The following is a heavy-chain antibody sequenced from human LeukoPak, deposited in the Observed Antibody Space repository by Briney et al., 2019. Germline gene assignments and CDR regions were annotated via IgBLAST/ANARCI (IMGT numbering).Heavy chain of an antibody. CDR1: RGSISSYY. V-gene: IGHV4-59*01. J-gene: IGHJ4*02. CDR2: IFYSGST. D-gene: IGHD1-26*01. CDR3: ARGSGSLYY. Sequence: SETLSLTRTVSRGSISSYYWSWIRPPPCKGLEWMGYIFYSGSTNYNPCLKSRVTISVDTSKNQFSLRLSSVTAADTDVYYWARGSGSLYYWGQGSLVTVSA.